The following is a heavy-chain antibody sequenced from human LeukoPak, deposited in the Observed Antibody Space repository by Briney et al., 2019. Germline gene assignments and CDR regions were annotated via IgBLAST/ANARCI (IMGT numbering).Heavy chain of an antibody. V-gene: IGHV3-23*01. CDR3: AKSPGRSGYVHGDLDI. D-gene: IGHD3-3*01. CDR1: GFTFSSFA. J-gene: IGHJ3*02. CDR2: ISGSGGYT. Sequence: GGSLRLSCAASGFTFSSFAMSWVRQAPGKGLEWVSGISGSGGYTYYADSVKGRFTISRDNSKNTLYLQMNSLRAEDTAVYYCAKSPGRSGYVHGDLDIWGQGTVVTVSS.